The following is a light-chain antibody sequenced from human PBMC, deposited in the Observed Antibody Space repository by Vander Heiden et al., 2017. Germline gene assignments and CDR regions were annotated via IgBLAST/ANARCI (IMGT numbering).Light chain of an antibody. CDR3: QQYDSYPWT. CDR1: QNINNW. Sequence: DLQMTQSPSTLSASVGDRVTITCRASQNINNWLAWYQRKPGKAPNLLIFQASVLESGVPSRFSGGKSGTEFTLTISSLQPDDFATYYCQQYDSYPWTFGQGTTVEIK. CDR2: QAS. V-gene: IGKV1-5*03. J-gene: IGKJ1*01.